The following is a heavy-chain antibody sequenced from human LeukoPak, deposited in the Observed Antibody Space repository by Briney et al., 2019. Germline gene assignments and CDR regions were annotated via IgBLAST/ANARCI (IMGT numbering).Heavy chain of an antibody. Sequence: PGGSLRLSCAASGFTFRDYDLTWIRHAPGKGLERVSYISSSDTTMYNADSVKGRFTISRDNAKKSLYLQMNSLRAEDTAVYYCARNDSTASYSLTYWGQGTLVTVPS. CDR3: ARNDSTASYSLTY. V-gene: IGHV3-11*04. CDR1: GFTFRDYD. D-gene: IGHD1-1*01. CDR2: ISSSDTTM. J-gene: IGHJ4*02.